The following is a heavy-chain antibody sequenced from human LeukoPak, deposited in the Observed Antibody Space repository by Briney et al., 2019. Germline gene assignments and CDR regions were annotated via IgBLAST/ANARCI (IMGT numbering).Heavy chain of an antibody. CDR3: ARDRDGRIVTFDV. V-gene: IGHV1-18*01. CDR1: GYTFISYG. CDR2: ISAYNGNT. Sequence: ASVKVSCKASGYTFISYGITWVRQAPGQGPEWMGWISAYNGNTNYAQKFQGRVTMTTDTSTSTGYMELRSLEPDDTAVYYCARDRDGRIVTFDVWGQGTMVTVSS. J-gene: IGHJ3*01. D-gene: IGHD5-24*01.